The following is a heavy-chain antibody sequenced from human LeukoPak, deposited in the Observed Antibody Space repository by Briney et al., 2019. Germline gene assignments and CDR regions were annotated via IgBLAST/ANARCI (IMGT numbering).Heavy chain of an antibody. CDR2: ISWNSSSI. CDR3: AKVKCYIYVSAPFDY. J-gene: IGHJ4*02. CDR1: GFTFDDYN. D-gene: IGHD3-10*01. Sequence: GGTLRLSCAAAGFTFDDYNMHWVRQAPGKGLEWVAGISWNSSSINYEDSVKGRFTISRDNAKNSLYLQMNSLRAEDTALYYCAKVKCYIYVSAPFDYWGQGTLVTVSS. V-gene: IGHV3-9*01.